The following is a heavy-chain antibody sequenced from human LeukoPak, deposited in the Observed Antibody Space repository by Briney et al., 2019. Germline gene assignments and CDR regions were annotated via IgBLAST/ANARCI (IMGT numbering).Heavy chain of an antibody. CDR1: GGSISSYY. Sequence: SETLSLTCTVSGGSISSYYWSWIRQPPGKGLEWIGYIYCSGSTNYNPSLKSRVTMSVDTSKNQFSLKLSSVTAADTAVYYCARGLTYYYDSSGYYPFDYWGQGTLVTVSS. D-gene: IGHD3-22*01. J-gene: IGHJ4*02. V-gene: IGHV4-59*01. CDR3: ARGLTYYYDSSGYYPFDY. CDR2: IYCSGST.